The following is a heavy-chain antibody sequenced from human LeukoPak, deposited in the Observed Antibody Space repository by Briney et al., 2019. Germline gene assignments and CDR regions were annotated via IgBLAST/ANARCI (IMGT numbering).Heavy chain of an antibody. Sequence: SVKVSCKASGFTFTSSAMQWVRQARGQRLEWIGWIVVGSGNTNYAQKFQERVTITRDMSTSTAYMELSSLRSEDTAVYYCAAGPGYDCSGYIPSYYYYGMDVWGQGTTVTVSS. D-gene: IGHD3-22*01. V-gene: IGHV1-58*02. CDR2: IVVGSGNT. J-gene: IGHJ6*02. CDR1: GFTFTSSA. CDR3: AAGPGYDCSGYIPSYYYYGMDV.